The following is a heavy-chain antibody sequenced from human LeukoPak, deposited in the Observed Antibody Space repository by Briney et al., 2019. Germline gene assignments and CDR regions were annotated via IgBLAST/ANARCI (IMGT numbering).Heavy chain of an antibody. CDR1: GYTFTGYY. D-gene: IGHD4-17*01. Sequence: GASVKVSCKASGYTFTGYYMHWVRQAPGQGLEWMGWINPNSGGTNCAQKFQGRVTMTRDTSISTAYMELTGLTSDDTAVYYCASRSSTVAKFPFHYWGQGTLVTVSS. CDR3: ASRSSTVAKFPFHY. V-gene: IGHV1-2*02. J-gene: IGHJ4*02. CDR2: INPNSGGT.